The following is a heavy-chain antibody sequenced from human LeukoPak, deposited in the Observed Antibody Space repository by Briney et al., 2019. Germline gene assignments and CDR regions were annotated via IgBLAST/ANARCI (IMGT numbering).Heavy chain of an antibody. CDR1: GGSISSSSYY. Sequence: PSETLSLTCTVSGGSISSSSYYWGWIRQPPGKGLEWIGSIYYSGSTYYNPSLKSRVAISVDTSKNQFSLKLSSVTAADTAVYYCARRGCSSTSCSNNFDYWGQGTLVTVSS. CDR2: IYYSGST. CDR3: ARRGCSSTSCSNNFDY. D-gene: IGHD2-2*01. V-gene: IGHV4-39*01. J-gene: IGHJ4*02.